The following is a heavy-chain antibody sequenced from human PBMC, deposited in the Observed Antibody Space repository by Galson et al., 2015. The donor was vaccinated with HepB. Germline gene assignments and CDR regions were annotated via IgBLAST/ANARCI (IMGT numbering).Heavy chain of an antibody. CDR3: ASTGAGWFDP. J-gene: IGHJ5*02. CDR1: GFTFSRYS. V-gene: IGHV3-21*01. CDR2: ISSSSSYI. Sequence: SLRLSCAASGFTFSRYSMNWVRQAPGKGLEWVSSISSSSSYIYYADSVKGRFTISRDNAKNSLYLQMNSLRAEDTAVYYCASTGAGWFDPWGQGTLVTVSS. D-gene: IGHD3-10*01.